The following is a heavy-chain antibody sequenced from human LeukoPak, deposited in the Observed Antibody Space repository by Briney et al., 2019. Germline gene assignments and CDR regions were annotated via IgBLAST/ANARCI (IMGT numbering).Heavy chain of an antibody. V-gene: IGHV3-30*04. J-gene: IGHJ4*02. D-gene: IGHD2-15*01. Sequence: GTSLRLSCAASGFTFISYAIHWVRQAPGKGLEWVAVISFHGTDSFYADSVKGRFTISRDNSKNTLYLQMNSLRAEDTAVYYCARTSPGYCSGGSCYGGYWGQGTLVTVSS. CDR1: GFTFISYA. CDR3: ARTSPGYCSGGSCYGGY. CDR2: ISFHGTDS.